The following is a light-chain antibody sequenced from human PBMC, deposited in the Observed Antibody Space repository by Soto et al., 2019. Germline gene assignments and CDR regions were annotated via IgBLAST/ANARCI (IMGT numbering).Light chain of an antibody. V-gene: IGKV3-15*01. CDR3: QQYNSWPT. J-gene: IGKJ1*01. CDR1: HSVSSN. Sequence: EIVMTQSPATLSVSPGERATLSCRASHSVSSNLAWYQQKPGQAPRLLIYGASLRATGIPARCSGSGSGTDFTLTISSLQSEHFAVYYCQQYNSWPTFGQGTKVEIK. CDR2: GAS.